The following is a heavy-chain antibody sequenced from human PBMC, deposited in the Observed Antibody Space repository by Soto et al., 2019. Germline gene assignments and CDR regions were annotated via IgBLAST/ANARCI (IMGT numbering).Heavy chain of an antibody. J-gene: IGHJ4*02. Sequence: QVQLVESGGGVVQPGRSLRLSCAASGFTFSSYGMHWVRQAPGKGLEWVAVISYDGSNKYYADSVKGRFTISRDNSKNTLYLQMNSLRAEDTAVYYCAKAQPDYATVTTAISNWGQGTLVTVSS. CDR3: AKAQPDYATVTTAISN. D-gene: IGHD4-17*01. CDR2: ISYDGSNK. V-gene: IGHV3-30*18. CDR1: GFTFSSYG.